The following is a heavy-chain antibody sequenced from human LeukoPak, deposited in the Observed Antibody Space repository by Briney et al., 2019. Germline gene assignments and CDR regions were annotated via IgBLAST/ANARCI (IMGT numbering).Heavy chain of an antibody. Sequence: RLSCAAGGFTFRSYGKRGGRRPPARGLVGVTVIRYYGGNTYYEPSVKGRFTISRDNSKNTLYLQINSLRAEDTAVYYCAGSIAVAGTIYYWGQGTLGTVSS. J-gene: IGHJ4*02. CDR3: AGSIAVAGTIYY. D-gene: IGHD6-19*01. CDR2: IRYYGGNT. CDR1: GFTFRSYG. V-gene: IGHV3-33*01.